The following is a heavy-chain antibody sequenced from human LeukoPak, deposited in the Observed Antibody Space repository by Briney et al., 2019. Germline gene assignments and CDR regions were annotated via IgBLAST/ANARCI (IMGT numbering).Heavy chain of an antibody. CDR2: ISAYNGNT. CDR3: ARDRGYYGSGSYVGGPNWFDP. CDR1: GYTFSNYG. J-gene: IGHJ5*02. Sequence: ASVKVSCKTSGYTFSNYGISWVRQAPGQGLEWMGWISAYNGNTKNAQKFQGRVTMTRDTSISTAYMELSRLRSDDTAVYYCARDRGYYGSGSYVGGPNWFDPWGQGTLVTVPS. D-gene: IGHD3-10*01. V-gene: IGHV1-18*01.